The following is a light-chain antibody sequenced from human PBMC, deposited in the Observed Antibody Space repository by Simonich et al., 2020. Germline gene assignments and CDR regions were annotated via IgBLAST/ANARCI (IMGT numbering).Light chain of an antibody. V-gene: IGKV4-1*01. CDR1: QSVLYTANNKNY. CDR3: QQYYSTPYT. J-gene: IGKJ2*01. CDR2: WAT. Sequence: DIVMTQSPDSLAVSLGERATINCKSSQSVLYTANNKNYLDWYQQKPGQPPKLLIYWATTRASGVPDRFSGSGSGTDLTLTISSLQAEDVAVYYCQQYYSTPYTFGQGTKLEIK.